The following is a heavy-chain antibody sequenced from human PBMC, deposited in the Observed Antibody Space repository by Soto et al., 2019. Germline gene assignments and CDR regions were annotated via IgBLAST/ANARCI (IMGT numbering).Heavy chain of an antibody. CDR1: GYTFTDHA. D-gene: IGHD3-3*01. V-gene: IGHV1-3*04. CDR3: ARYYDFWSGACFDY. J-gene: IGHJ4*02. Sequence: QVQLVQSGAEVKKPGASVKVSCKASGYTFTDHAIHWVRQAPGQRLEWMGWINTGNGNTRFSEKFQGRVTITRDTSASTAYMELSSLTSEDTAVYYFARYYDFWSGACFDYWGQGALVTVSP. CDR2: INTGNGNT.